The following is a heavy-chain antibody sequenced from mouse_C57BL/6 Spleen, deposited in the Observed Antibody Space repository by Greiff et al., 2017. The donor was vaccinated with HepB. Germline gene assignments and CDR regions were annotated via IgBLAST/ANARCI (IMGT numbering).Heavy chain of an antibody. V-gene: IGHV1-64*01. Sequence: QVQLQQPGAELVKPGASVKLSCKASGYTFTRYWMHWVKQRPGQGLEWIGMIHPNSGSTNYNEKFKSKATLTVDKSSSTAYMQLSSLTSEDSAVYYCARAGSYYAMDYWGQGTSVTVSS. CDR2: IHPNSGST. J-gene: IGHJ4*01. CDR1: GYTFTRYW. CDR3: ARAGSYYAMDY.